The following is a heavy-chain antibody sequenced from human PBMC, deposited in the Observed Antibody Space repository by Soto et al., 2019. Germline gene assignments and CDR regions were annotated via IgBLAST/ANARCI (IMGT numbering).Heavy chain of an antibody. D-gene: IGHD1-20*01. J-gene: IGHJ4*02. V-gene: IGHV3-66*01. CDR1: GFTVSSNY. CDR2: IYSGGST. Sequence: GGSLRLSCAVSGFTVSSNYMSWVRQAPGKGLEWVSIIYSGGSTYYADSVKDRFTISRDNSKNTVYLQMNGLRAEDTAVYYCARAHNWNDAYFDYWGQGTLVTVSS. CDR3: ARAHNWNDAYFDY.